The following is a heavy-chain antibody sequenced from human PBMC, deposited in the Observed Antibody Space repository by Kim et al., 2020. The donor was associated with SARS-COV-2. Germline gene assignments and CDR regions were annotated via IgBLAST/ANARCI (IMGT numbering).Heavy chain of an antibody. CDR3: ARDRAKGVYYYYGMDV. V-gene: IGHV1-18*01. D-gene: IGHD2-8*01. J-gene: IGHJ6*02. Sequence: QKLQGRVTMTTDTSTSTAYMELRSLRSDDTAVYYCARDRAKGVYYYYGMDVWGQGTTVTVSS.